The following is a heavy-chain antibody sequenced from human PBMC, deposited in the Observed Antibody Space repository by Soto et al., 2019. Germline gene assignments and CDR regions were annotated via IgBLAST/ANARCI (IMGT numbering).Heavy chain of an antibody. J-gene: IGHJ4*02. CDR1: GYVFTGYY. Sequence: ASVKVSCKASGYVFTGYYLSWVRQAPGQGLEWMGWISPNSGGTNSSQKFQGRVTMSRDTSINTAYMELSRLSTDDTAIYYCARVRSFYGYFEYWGQRTLVTVSS. D-gene: IGHD4-17*01. CDR2: ISPNSGGT. CDR3: ARVRSFYGYFEY. V-gene: IGHV1-2*02.